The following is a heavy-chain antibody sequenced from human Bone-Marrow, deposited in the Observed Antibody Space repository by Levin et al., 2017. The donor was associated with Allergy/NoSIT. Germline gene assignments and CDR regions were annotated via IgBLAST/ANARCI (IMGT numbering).Heavy chain of an antibody. CDR3: AREIRELGTSD. CDR2: INQDGTHI. Sequence: LSLTCAVSGFTFSDYWMIWVRQGPEKRLEWVANINQDGTHIYYVDSVTGRFTVSRDNAKNSLYLQMNSLRAEDTAVYYCAREIRELGTSDWGQGTLVTVSS. CDR1: GFTFSDYW. V-gene: IGHV3-7*01. D-gene: IGHD2-2*01. J-gene: IGHJ4*02.